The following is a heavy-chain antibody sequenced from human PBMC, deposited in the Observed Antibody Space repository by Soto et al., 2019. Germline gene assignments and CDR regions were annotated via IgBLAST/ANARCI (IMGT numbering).Heavy chain of an antibody. CDR1: GGTFSSYA. J-gene: IGHJ5*02. CDR3: ATGGNWNYDWFDP. Sequence: SVKVSCKASGGTFSSYAISWVRQAPGQGLEWMGGIIPIFGTANYAQKFQGRVTITADESTSTAYMELSSLRSEDTAVYYCATGGNWNYDWFDPWGQGTLVTVSA. CDR2: IIPIFGTA. D-gene: IGHD1-7*01. V-gene: IGHV1-69*13.